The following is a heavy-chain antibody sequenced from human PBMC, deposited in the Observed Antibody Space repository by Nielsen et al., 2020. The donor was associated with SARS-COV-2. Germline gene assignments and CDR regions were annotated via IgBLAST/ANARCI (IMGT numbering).Heavy chain of an antibody. CDR2: IKQDGSER. Sequence: GESLKISCAASGFIFSTYWMSWVRQAPGKGLEWVANIKQDGSERYYVDSVKGRFTISRDNAKNTLYLEMNSLRAEDTAVYYCARDRSAFDIWGQGTMVTVSS. V-gene: IGHV3-7*01. CDR3: ARDRSAFDI. J-gene: IGHJ3*02. CDR1: GFIFSTYW.